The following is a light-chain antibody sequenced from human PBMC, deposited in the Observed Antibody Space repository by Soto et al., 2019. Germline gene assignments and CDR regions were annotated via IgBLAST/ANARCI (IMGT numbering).Light chain of an antibody. CDR3: SSYAGSIFYV. V-gene: IGLV2-8*01. J-gene: IGLJ1*01. CDR1: SSDVGGYNY. Sequence: QSALTQPPSASGSHGQSVTISCTGTSSDVGGYNYVSWYQQHPGKAPKLMIYEVSKRPSGVPDRFSGSKSGNTASLTVSGLQAEDEADYYCSSYAGSIFYVFGTGTKLTVL. CDR2: EVS.